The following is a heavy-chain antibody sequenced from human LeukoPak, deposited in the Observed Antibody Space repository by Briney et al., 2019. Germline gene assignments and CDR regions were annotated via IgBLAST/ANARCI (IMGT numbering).Heavy chain of an antibody. D-gene: IGHD3-10*01. V-gene: IGHV3-23*01. CDR3: AKARMVYDY. CDR2: ISDDGGGT. J-gene: IGHJ4*02. CDR1: GFTFRTYA. Sequence: GGSLRLSCAASGFTFRTYAMSWVRQAPGKGLEWVSGISDDGGGTYYADFVEGRFTISRDNSQNTLYLQLNSLRAEDTAVYYCAKARMVYDYWGQGTLVTVSS.